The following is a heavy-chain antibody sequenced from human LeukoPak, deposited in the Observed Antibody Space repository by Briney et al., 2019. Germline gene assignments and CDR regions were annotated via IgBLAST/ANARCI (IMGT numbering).Heavy chain of an antibody. J-gene: IGHJ4*02. V-gene: IGHV3-48*03. D-gene: IGHD6-13*01. CDR2: ISSSGSTI. Sequence: GGSLRLSCAGSGFTFSSYEMNWVRQAPGKGLVWVSYISSSGSTIYYADSVKGRFTISRDNAKNSLYLQMNSLRAEDTAVYYCAREGYSSSCDYWGQGTLVTVSS. CDR3: AREGYSSSCDY. CDR1: GFTFSSYE.